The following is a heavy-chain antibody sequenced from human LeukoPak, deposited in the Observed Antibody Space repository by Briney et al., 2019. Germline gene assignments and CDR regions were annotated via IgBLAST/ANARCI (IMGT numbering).Heavy chain of an antibody. V-gene: IGHV4-30-2*01. Sequence: SETLSLTCAVSGGSISSGGYSWSWIRQPPGKGLEWIGYIYHSGSTYYNPSLKSRVTISVDRSKNQFSLKLSSVTAADTAVYYCAKGTGHHYYYYGMDVWGQGTTVTVSS. CDR3: AKGTGHHYYYYGMDV. CDR1: GGSISSGGYS. CDR2: IYHSGST. J-gene: IGHJ6*02.